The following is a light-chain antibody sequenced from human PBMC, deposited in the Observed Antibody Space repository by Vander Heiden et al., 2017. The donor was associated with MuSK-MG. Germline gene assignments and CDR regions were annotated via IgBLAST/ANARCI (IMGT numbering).Light chain of an antibody. CDR1: QSVSSSY. J-gene: IGKJ4*01. V-gene: IGKV3-20*01. Sequence: EIVLTQSPSTLSSSPGERATLSCRASQSVSSSYLSCYQRTRGQPPRLIIYGAWGRATSIPDRFSGSGSGTDFTLTNSKLGPEDFAEYYSQQSLTFGGGTKVEIK. CDR2: GAW. CDR3: QQSLT.